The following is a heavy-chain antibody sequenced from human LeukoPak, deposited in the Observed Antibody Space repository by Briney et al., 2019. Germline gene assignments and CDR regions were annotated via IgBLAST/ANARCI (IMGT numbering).Heavy chain of an antibody. J-gene: IGHJ6*02. CDR2: INPNSGST. CDR3: ARDLRGAPRGYSYGQYYYYVMDV. V-gene: IGHV1-2*02. CDR1: GYTFTGYY. Sequence: ASVKVSCKASGYTFTGYYMHWVRQAPGQGLEWMGWINPNSGSTNYAQKFQGRVTMTRNTSISTAYMELSRLRSDDTAVYYWARDLRGAPRGYSYGQYYYYVMDVWGQGTTVTVSS. D-gene: IGHD5-18*01.